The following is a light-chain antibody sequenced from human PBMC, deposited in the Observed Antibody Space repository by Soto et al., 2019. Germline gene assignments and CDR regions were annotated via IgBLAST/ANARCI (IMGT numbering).Light chain of an antibody. V-gene: IGKV1-27*01. CDR1: QGISNH. CDR2: AAS. CDR3: QKYDSAPWT. Sequence: DIQMTQSPSSLSASVRDRVTITCRASQGISNHLAWYQQKPGKVPKLLIYAASTLLSGVPSRFSGSGSGTDFTLTISSLQPEDVATYYCQKYDSAPWTFGQGTKVEIK. J-gene: IGKJ1*01.